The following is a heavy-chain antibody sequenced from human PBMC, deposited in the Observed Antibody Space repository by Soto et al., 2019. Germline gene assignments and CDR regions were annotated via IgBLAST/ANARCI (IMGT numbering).Heavy chain of an antibody. V-gene: IGHV1-8*01. J-gene: IGHJ4*01. CDR1: GYNFTNFD. Sequence: ASVKVSCKTSGYNFTNFDINWVRQAPGRGLVWMGWMNPSSGETGSAQNFQGRVTMTRDISTRTFFMQLTSLRSEDTAIYYCARLAEYCNGIKCYSNSDFWGRGTQVTVSS. CDR3: ARLAEYCNGIKCYSNSDF. D-gene: IGHD2-15*01. CDR2: MNPSSGET.